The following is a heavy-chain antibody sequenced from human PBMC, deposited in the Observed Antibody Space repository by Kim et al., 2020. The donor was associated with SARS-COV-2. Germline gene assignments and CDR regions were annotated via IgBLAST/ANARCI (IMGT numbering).Heavy chain of an antibody. V-gene: IGHV3-23*01. Sequence: ADSVRSRFNIARDNSKNTLYLQMDSLRVEDTAVYYCAKDVLYVPGRGYFDSWGQGVLVTVSS. CDR3: AKDVLYVPGRGYFDS. J-gene: IGHJ4*02. D-gene: IGHD3-10*01.